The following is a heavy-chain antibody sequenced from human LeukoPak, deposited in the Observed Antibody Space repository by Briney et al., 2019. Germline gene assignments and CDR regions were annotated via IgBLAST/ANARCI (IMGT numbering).Heavy chain of an antibody. CDR2: IGGSGDAT. D-gene: IGHD1-26*01. CDR3: ARDRGSYLEPTDF. J-gene: IGHJ4*01. Sequence: WGSRRLSCTASGFWFSNYSMHGLRQAPRKGLESVSSIGGSGDATYYADVVKGRFSVSRDNSKNTLYLQMNSQRADDTALYHCARDRGSYLEPTDFWGHGTLVTVSS. V-gene: IGHV3-23*01. CDR1: GFWFSNYS.